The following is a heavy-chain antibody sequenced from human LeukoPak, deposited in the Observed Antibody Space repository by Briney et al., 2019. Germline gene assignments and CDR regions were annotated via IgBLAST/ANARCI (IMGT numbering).Heavy chain of an antibody. Sequence: RPSETLSLTCAVYGGSFSGYYWSWIRQPPGKGLEWIGEINHSGSTNYNPSLKSRVTISVDTSKNQFSLKLSSVTAADTAVYYCARIRNNWILYYYYYMDVWGKGTTVTVSS. J-gene: IGHJ6*03. D-gene: IGHD1-1*01. V-gene: IGHV4-34*01. CDR2: INHSGST. CDR3: ARIRNNWILYYYYYMDV. CDR1: GGSFSGYY.